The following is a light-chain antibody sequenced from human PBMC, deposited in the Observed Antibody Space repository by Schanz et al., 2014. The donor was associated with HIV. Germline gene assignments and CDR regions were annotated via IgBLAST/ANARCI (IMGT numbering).Light chain of an antibody. CDR2: GAS. V-gene: IGKV3-15*01. Sequence: EIVMTQSPATLSVSPGERATLSCRASQSVSSNLAWYQQKPGQTPRLVIYGASTRATGIPARFSGSGSGTDFTLTISSLQIEDLATYFCQQSFSLPYTFGQGTKLEI. CDR3: QQSFSLPYT. CDR1: QSVSSN. J-gene: IGKJ2*01.